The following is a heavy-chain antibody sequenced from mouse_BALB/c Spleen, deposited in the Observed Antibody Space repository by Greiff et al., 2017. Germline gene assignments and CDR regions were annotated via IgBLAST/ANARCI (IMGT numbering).Heavy chain of an antibody. Sequence: QVQLKESGAELVKPGASVKLSCKASGYTFTSYYMYWVKQRPGQGLEWIGEINPSNGGTNFNEKFKSKATLTVDKSSSTAYMQLSSLTSEDSAVYYCTRSDGNYVAWFAYWGQGTLVTVSA. CDR2: INPSNGGT. V-gene: IGHV1S81*02. CDR3: TRSDGNYVAWFAY. D-gene: IGHD2-1*01. CDR1: GYTFTSYY. J-gene: IGHJ3*01.